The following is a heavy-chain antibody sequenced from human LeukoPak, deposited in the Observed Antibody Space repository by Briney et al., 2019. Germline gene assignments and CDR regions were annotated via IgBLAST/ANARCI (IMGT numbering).Heavy chain of an antibody. CDR1: GYTFTSYG. CDR3: ARSLYDSSGYLSWGFDY. V-gene: IGHV1-18*01. Sequence: ASVKVSCKASGYTFTSYGISWVRQAPGQGLEWMGWISAYNGNTNYAQKLQGGVTVTTDTSTSTAYMELRSLRSDDTAVYYCARSLYDSSGYLSWGFDYWGQGTLVTVSS. D-gene: IGHD3-22*01. CDR2: ISAYNGNT. J-gene: IGHJ4*02.